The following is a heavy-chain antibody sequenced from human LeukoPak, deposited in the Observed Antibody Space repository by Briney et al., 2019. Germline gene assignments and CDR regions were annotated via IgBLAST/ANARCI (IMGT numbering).Heavy chain of an antibody. CDR3: ARGYYYDSGGYYGVY. D-gene: IGHD3-22*01. V-gene: IGHV5-51*01. Sequence: GESLKISCKGSGYTFTNYWIGWVRQMPGKGLEFMGIIYPGDSDTRYSPSFQGQVTISVDKSINTAYLQWSSLKASDSAMYYCARGYYYDSGGYYGVYWGQGTLVTVSS. J-gene: IGHJ4*02. CDR1: GYTFTNYW. CDR2: IYPGDSDT.